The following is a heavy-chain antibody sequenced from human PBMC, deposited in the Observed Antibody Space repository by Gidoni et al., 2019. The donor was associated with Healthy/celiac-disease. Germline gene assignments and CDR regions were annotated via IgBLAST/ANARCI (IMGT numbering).Heavy chain of an antibody. CDR3: ARRGIAAAGTDALGMDV. J-gene: IGHJ6*02. Sequence: EVQLVQSGAEVKKPGASLKISCTGSGYSFTSYWIGWVRQMPGKGLDWMGIIYPGDSDTRYSPSFQGQVTISADKSISTAYLQWSSLKASDTAMYYCARRGIAAAGTDALGMDVWGQGTTVTVSS. CDR1: GYSFTSYW. D-gene: IGHD6-13*01. V-gene: IGHV5-51*03. CDR2: IYPGDSDT.